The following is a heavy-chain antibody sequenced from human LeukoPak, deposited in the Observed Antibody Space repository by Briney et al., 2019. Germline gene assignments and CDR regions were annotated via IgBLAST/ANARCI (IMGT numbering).Heavy chain of an antibody. V-gene: IGHV5-51*01. J-gene: IGHJ6*03. CDR2: IYPGDSDT. D-gene: IGHD3-22*01. CDR3: ARHAYYYDSSGYYLPSYYYYMDV. CDR1: GYSFTSYW. Sequence: RASVKVSCKGSGYSFTSYWIGWVRQMPGKGVEGMGIIYPGDSDTRYIPSFQGQVTISADKSISTAYLQWSSLKASDTAMYYCARHAYYYDSSGYYLPSYYYYMDVWGKGTTVTVSS.